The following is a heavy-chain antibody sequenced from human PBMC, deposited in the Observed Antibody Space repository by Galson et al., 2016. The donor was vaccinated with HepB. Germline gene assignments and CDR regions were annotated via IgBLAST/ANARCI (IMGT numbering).Heavy chain of an antibody. V-gene: IGHV1-2*02. CDR2: INPNSGYT. D-gene: IGHD6-13*01. CDR3: TSAASSKYDAFNI. CDR1: GYTFSGYF. J-gene: IGHJ3*02. Sequence: SVKVSCKASGYTFSGYFIHWVRQAPGQRLEWMGWINPNSGYTNNAQKFQGRVTMTRDTSMSTAYMEVSRLRSVDTAIYFCTSAASSKYDAFNIWGQGTTVTVSS.